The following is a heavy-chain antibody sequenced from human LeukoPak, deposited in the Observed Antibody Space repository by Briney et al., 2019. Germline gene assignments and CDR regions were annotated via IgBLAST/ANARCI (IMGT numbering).Heavy chain of an antibody. CDR3: ARGAPYNWNSNDY. D-gene: IGHD1-20*01. J-gene: IGHJ4*02. CDR2: MNPNSGNT. V-gene: IGHV1-8*01. Sequence: ASVKVSCKASGYTFTSYDINWVRQATGQGLEWIGWMNPNSGNTGYAQKFQGRVTMTRDTSISTAYMELSRLTSDDTAVYYCARGAPYNWNSNDYWGQGTPVTVAS. CDR1: GYTFTSYD.